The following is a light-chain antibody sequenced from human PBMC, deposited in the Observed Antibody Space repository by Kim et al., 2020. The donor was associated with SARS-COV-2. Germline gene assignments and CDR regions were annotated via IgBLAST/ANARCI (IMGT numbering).Light chain of an antibody. CDR1: SLRSYY. CDR2: GKN. Sequence: SSELTQDPAVSVALGQTVRITCQGDSLRSYYASWYQQKPGQAPVLVIYGKNNRPSGIPDRFSGSSSGNTASLTITGAQAEDEADCYCNSRDSSGNLYVFG. CDR3: NSRDSSGNLYV. J-gene: IGLJ1*01. V-gene: IGLV3-19*01.